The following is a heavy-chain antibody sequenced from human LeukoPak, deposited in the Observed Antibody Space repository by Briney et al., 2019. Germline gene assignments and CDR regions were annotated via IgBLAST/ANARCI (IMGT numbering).Heavy chain of an antibody. CDR3: ARDEVATTLDY. J-gene: IGHJ4*02. D-gene: IGHD5-12*01. CDR1: GFTVSSNY. V-gene: IGHV3-66*02. CDR2: IYSGGNT. Sequence: GGSLRLSCAASGFTVSSNYMTWVRQAPGKGLEWVSVIYSGGNTYYADSVKGRLTISRDNSKNTLYLQMNSLRAEDTGVYYCARDEVATTLDYWGQGTLVTVSS.